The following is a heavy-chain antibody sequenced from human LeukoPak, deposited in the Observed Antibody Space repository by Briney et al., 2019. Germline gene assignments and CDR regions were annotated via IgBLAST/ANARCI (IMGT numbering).Heavy chain of an antibody. D-gene: IGHD4/OR15-4a*01. Sequence: SVKVSCKASGYTFTSYDISWVRQAPGQGLEWMGRIIPIFGTANYAQKFQGRVTITTDESTSTAYMELSSLRSEDTAVYYCARFREYGGKLRALDAFDIWGQGTMVTVSS. V-gene: IGHV1-69*05. J-gene: IGHJ3*02. CDR3: ARFREYGGKLRALDAFDI. CDR2: IIPIFGTA. CDR1: GYTFTSYD.